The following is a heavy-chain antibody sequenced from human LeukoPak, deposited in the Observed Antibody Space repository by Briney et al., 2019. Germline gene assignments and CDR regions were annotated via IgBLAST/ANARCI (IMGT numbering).Heavy chain of an antibody. CDR3: TSSYMEWLHLVVSDY. V-gene: IGHV3-49*04. CDR2: IRSKAYGGTT. Sequence: GGSLRLSCTASGFTFGDYAMSWVRQAPGKGLEWVGFIRSKAYGGTTEYAASVKGRFTISRDDSKSIAYLQMNSLKTEDTAVYYCTSSYMEWLHLVVSDYWGQGTLVTVSS. CDR1: GFTFGDYA. D-gene: IGHD2-21*01. J-gene: IGHJ4*02.